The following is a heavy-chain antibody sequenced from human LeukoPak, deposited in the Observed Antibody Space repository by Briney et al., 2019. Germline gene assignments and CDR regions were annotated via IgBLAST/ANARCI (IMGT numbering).Heavy chain of an antibody. V-gene: IGHV1-69*05. CDR2: IIPIFGTA. J-gene: IGHJ5*02. CDR1: GYTFTGYY. Sequence: SVKVSCKASGYTFTGYYMHWVRQAPGQGLEWTGGIIPIFGTASYAQKFQGRVTITTDESTSTAYMELSSLRSEDTAVYYCARGRMNLYYYDSSGYRGDWFDPWGQGTLVTVSS. D-gene: IGHD3-22*01. CDR3: ARGRMNLYYYDSSGYRGDWFDP.